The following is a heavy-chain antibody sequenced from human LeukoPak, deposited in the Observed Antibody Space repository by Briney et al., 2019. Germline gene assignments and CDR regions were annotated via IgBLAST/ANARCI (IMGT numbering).Heavy chain of an antibody. CDR1: GFNFSTYW. D-gene: IGHD2-15*01. V-gene: IGHV3-74*01. CDR2: INTDGRTT. J-gene: IGHJ4*02. Sequence: PGGSLRLSCAASGFNFSTYWMHWVRQAPGKGLVWVSHINTDGRTTNYADSVKGRFTISRDNARNTLYLQMNSLRVEDAAVYYCARGFLGSCSGGSCYSGYWGQGTLVAVSS. CDR3: ARGFLGSCSGGSCYSGY.